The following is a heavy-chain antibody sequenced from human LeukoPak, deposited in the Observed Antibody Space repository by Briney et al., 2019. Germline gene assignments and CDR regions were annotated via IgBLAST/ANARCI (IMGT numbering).Heavy chain of an antibody. CDR1: GITFSTYW. D-gene: IGHD3-22*01. CDR2: ISGSGGST. CDR3: AKASAMIVVVSKHFDY. Sequence: GGSLRLSCAASGITFSTYWMNWVRQAPGKGLEWVSAISGSGGSTYYADSVKGRFTISRDNSKNTLYLQMNSLRAEDTAVYYCAKASAMIVVVSKHFDYWGQGTLVTVSS. J-gene: IGHJ4*02. V-gene: IGHV3-23*01.